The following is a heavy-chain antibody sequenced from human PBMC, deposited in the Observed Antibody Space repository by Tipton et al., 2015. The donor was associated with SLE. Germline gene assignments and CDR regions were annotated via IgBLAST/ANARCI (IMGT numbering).Heavy chain of an antibody. CDR1: GGSISSSYYY. CDR2: IYHSGSN. D-gene: IGHD3-10*01. Sequence: TLSLTCTVSGGSISSSYYYWVWIRQPPGQGLEWIGTIYHSGSNYYKSALKSRVTISLDTSQNQFSLKLNSVTAADTAVYFCTRPEMVRGIIVDVFDTWGQGAMVTVSS. V-gene: IGHV4-39*01. CDR3: TRPEMVRGIIVDVFDT. J-gene: IGHJ3*02.